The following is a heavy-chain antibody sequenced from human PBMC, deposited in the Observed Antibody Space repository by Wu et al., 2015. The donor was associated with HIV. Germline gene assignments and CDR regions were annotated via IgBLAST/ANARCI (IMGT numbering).Heavy chain of an antibody. CDR3: ARDMTYYYDNSGYYRLDY. J-gene: IGHJ4*02. CDR1: GGTFSSHP. CDR2: SSLRLGTT. Sequence: HVQLEQSGTEVKKPGSSVKVSCKAFGGNPGGTFSSHPISWVRQAPGQGRSVDGRGSSLRLGTTDYAQIFQGRVTITADEFTTTAYMELTNLRSDDTAVYYCARDMTYYYDNSGYYRLDYWGRGNPSVIVSS. V-gene: IGHV1-69*12. D-gene: IGHD3-22*01.